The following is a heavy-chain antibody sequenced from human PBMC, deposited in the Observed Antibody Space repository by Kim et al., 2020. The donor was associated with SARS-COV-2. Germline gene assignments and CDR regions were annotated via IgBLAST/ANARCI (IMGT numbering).Heavy chain of an antibody. CDR1: GFSLGTFT. D-gene: IGHD2-8*02. CDR3: ARDPGPGSADSDY. J-gene: IGHJ4*01. CDR2: IGSAAPTI. Sequence: GGSLRLSCAASGFSLGTFTMNWVRQPPGKGLEWISYIGSAAPTIHYADSVKGRFTISRDNTKNLLYLQMNSLRPEDTAVYYCARDPGPGSADSDYWGDGT. V-gene: IGHV3-48*04.